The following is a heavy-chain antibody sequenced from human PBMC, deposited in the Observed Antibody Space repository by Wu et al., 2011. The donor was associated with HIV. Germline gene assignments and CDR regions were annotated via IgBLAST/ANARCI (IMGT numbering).Heavy chain of an antibody. V-gene: IGHV1-46*01. D-gene: IGHD2-2*01. CDR2: INPSGGST. Sequence: QVQLVQSGPEVKKPGASVRISCKASGYSFTAYFMYWVRQAPGQGLEWMGIINPSGGSTSHAQKFQGRVTMTRDTSTSTVYMEVSSLRSEDTAVYYCARGGSVEGYCSSTKCYYGMDVWGQGTTVDRLL. CDR1: GYSFTAYF. J-gene: IGHJ6*02. CDR3: ARGGSVEGYCSSTKCYYGMDV.